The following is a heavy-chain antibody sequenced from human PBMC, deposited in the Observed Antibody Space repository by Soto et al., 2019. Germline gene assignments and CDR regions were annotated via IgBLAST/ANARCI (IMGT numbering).Heavy chain of an antibody. CDR1: GFTFSSYA. J-gene: IGHJ4*02. D-gene: IGHD6-25*01. Sequence: GGSLRLSCAASGFTFSSYAMSWVRQAPGKGLEWVSAISGSGGSTYYADSVKGRFTISRDNSKNTLYLQMNSLRAEDTAVYYCAKAVGYSSAGGIDYWGQGTLVTVSS. V-gene: IGHV3-23*01. CDR3: AKAVGYSSAGGIDY. CDR2: ISGSGGST.